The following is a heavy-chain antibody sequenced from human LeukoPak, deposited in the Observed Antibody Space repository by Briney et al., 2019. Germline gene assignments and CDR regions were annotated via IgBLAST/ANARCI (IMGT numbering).Heavy chain of an antibody. J-gene: IGHJ6*03. Sequence: GGSLRLSCAASGFTFSSYAMSWVRQAPGKGLEWVSAISGSGGSTYYADSVKGRFTISRDNSKNTLYLQMNSLRAEDTAVYYCAKGVMSSSYPYYYYYYMDVWGKGTTVTVSS. CDR2: ISGSGGST. D-gene: IGHD6-6*01. V-gene: IGHV3-23*01. CDR3: AKGVMSSSYPYYYYYYMDV. CDR1: GFTFSSYA.